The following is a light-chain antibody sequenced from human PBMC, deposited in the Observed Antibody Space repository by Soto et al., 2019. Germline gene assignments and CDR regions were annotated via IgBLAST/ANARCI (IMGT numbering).Light chain of an antibody. Sequence: QSALTQPPSVSGSPGQSVTISCTGTSSDVGSYNRVSWYRQPPGTAPKFIIFDVSNRPSGVPDRFSGSKSGNTASLTISGLQAEDEADYYCNSYTSSSTFVVFGGGTKLTVL. CDR2: DVS. V-gene: IGLV2-18*02. CDR3: NSYTSSSTFVV. J-gene: IGLJ2*01. CDR1: SSDVGSYNR.